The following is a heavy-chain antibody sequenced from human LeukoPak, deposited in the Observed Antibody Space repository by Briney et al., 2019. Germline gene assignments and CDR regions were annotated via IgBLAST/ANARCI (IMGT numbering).Heavy chain of an antibody. CDR3: ARERMSSGTLGS. D-gene: IGHD3-22*01. CDR2: IYHSGST. CDR1: GGSISSGGYY. V-gene: IGHV4-30-2*01. Sequence: PSQTLSLTCTVSGGSISSGGYYWSWIRQPPGKSLEWIGYIYHSGSTYYNPSLKSRVTISVDRSKNQFSLKLSSVTAADTAVYYCARERMSSGTLGSWGQGTLVTVSS. J-gene: IGHJ4*02.